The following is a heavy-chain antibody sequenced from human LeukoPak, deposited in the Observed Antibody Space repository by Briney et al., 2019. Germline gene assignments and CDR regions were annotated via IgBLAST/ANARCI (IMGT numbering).Heavy chain of an antibody. D-gene: IGHD6-13*01. CDR2: IYYSGSS. CDR1: GGSIGTYY. Sequence: PSETLSLTCTVSGGSIGTYYWXWXRQPPGXGLXWIXYIYYSGSSDYNPSLXSRVTISVDTSKNHFPLKLSSVTAADTAVYYCARSSYSGSWTGSVLFDYWGQGTLVTVSS. CDR3: ARSSYSGSWTGSVLFDY. J-gene: IGHJ4*02. V-gene: IGHV4-59*01.